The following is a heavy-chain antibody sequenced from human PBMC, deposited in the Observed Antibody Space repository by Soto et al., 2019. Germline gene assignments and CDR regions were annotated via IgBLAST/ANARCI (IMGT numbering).Heavy chain of an antibody. J-gene: IGHJ6*02. CDR3: AKDLVVEYRDNRYYYYGMDV. CDR1: GYTFTSYS. V-gene: IGHV1-46*01. CDR2: INPSGGST. Sequence: ASVKVSCKASGYTFTSYSMHGVRQAPGQGLEWMGIINPSGGSTSYAQKFQGRVTMTRDTSTSIVYMELSSLRSEDTAVYYCAKDLVVEYRDNRYYYYGMDVWGQGTTVTVSS. D-gene: IGHD2-2*01.